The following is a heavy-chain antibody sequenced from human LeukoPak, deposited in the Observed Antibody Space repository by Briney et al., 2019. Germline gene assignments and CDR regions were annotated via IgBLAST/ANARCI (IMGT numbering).Heavy chain of an antibody. CDR3: AREKGVSSSSSIDY. V-gene: IGHV3-21*01. D-gene: IGHD6-6*01. J-gene: IGHJ4*02. Sequence: GRSLRLSCAASGFTFDDYAMHWVRQAPGKGLEWVSSISSTSIYIYSADSVKGRFTISRDNAKNSLYLQMSSLRAEDTAVYYCAREKGVSSSSSIDYWGQGTLVTVSS. CDR2: ISSTSIYI. CDR1: GFTFDDYA.